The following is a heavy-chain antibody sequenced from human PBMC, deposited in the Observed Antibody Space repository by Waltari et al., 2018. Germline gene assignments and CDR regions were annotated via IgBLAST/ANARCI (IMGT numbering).Heavy chain of an antibody. D-gene: IGHD1-26*01. J-gene: IGHJ4*02. CDR3: ARDWEGDRPNFDY. CDR2: IKQDGSDT. V-gene: IGHV3-7*04. CDR1: GFKFNTFW. Sequence: EVQLVESGGGLVQPGGSLRLSCVASGFKFNTFWMSWVRKAPGKGLEWVTDIKQDGSDTYYADSVKGRFTVSRDNAKNSLYLQMNSLRVEDTAVYYCARDWEGDRPNFDYWGQGTLVTVSS.